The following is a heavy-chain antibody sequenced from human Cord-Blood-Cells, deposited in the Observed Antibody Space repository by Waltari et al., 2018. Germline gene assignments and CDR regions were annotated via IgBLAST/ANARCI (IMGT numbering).Heavy chain of an antibody. J-gene: IGHJ4*02. CDR3: ARDQRITGTDY. CDR1: GFTFSSYE. D-gene: IGHD1-20*01. CDR2: ISSSGSTI. Sequence: EVQLVESGGGLVQPGGSLRLSCAASGFTFSSYEMNWLRQAPGKGLELVSYISSSGSTIYYADTLKCRVTISRDNTKNSLYLQIDSLRAEDTAVYYCARDQRITGTDYWGQGTLVTVSS. V-gene: IGHV3-48*03.